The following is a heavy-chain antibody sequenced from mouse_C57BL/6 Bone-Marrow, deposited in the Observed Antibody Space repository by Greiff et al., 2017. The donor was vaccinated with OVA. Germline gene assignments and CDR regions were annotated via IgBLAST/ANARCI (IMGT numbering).Heavy chain of an antibody. Sequence: EVMLVESGGGLVQPGGSLKLSCAASGFTFSDYGMAWVRQAPRKGPEGVAFISNLAYSIYYADTVTGRFTISRENAKNTLYLEMSSLRSEDTAMYYCARHGGVAWFAYWGQGTLVTVSA. V-gene: IGHV5-15*04. CDR3: ARHGGVAWFAY. CDR2: ISNLAYSI. CDR1: GFTFSDYG. D-gene: IGHD1-1*02. J-gene: IGHJ3*01.